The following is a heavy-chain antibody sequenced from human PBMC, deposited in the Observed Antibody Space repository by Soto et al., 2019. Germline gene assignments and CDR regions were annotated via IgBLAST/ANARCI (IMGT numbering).Heavy chain of an antibody. CDR1: GGTFSSYT. D-gene: IGHD5-12*01. V-gene: IGHV1-69*12. Sequence: QVQLVQSGAEVKKPGSSVTVSCKASGGTFSSYTISWVRQAPGQGLEWMGGIIPIFGTANYAQKFQGRVTITADESTSTVYMELSSLRSEDTAVYYCARGNHRWLQLWYFDLWGRGTLLTVSS. CDR3: ARGNHRWLQLWYFDL. J-gene: IGHJ2*01. CDR2: IIPIFGTA.